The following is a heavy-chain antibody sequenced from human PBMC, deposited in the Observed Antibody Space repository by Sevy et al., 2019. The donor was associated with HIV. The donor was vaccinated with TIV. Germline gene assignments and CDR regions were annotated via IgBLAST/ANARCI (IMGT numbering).Heavy chain of an antibody. D-gene: IGHD3-22*01. J-gene: IGHJ4*02. CDR1: GFTFSSYW. CDR2: INSDGSST. CDR3: ARDRSVTMIVVGGYFDY. V-gene: IGHV3-74*01. Sequence: GGSLRLSCAASGFTFSSYWMHWVRQAPGKGLVWVSRINSDGSSTSYADPVKGRFTISRDNAKNTLYLQMNSLRAEDTAVYYCARDRSVTMIVVGGYFDYWGQGTLVTVSS.